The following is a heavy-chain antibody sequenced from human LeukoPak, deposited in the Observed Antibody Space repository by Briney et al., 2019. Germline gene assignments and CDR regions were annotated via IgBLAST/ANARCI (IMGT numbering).Heavy chain of an antibody. CDR3: MRAVPGVEWFDT. CDR1: GGSISSNY. Sequence: SETLSLTCTVSGGSISSNYWSWIRQPPGKGLEWIGQIYYTGTTNHNPSLKSRVTISLDKSKRDFSLKLKSVTAVDTAVYYCMRAVPGVEWFDTWGQGTLVTVSS. D-gene: IGHD1-1*01. V-gene: IGHV4-59*01. CDR2: IYYTGTT. J-gene: IGHJ5*02.